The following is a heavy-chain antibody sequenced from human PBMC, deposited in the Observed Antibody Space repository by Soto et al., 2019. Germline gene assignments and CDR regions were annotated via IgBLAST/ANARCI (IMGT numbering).Heavy chain of an antibody. V-gene: IGHV4-31*03. CDR3: ARDNVAMVRGVRFYYMDV. Sequence: QVQLQESGPGLVKPSQTLSLTCTVSGGSISSGGYYWSWIRRHPGKGLEWIGYIYYSGSTYYNPSLKSRVTISVDTSKNQFSLKLSSVTAADTAVYYCARDNVAMVRGVRFYYMDVWGKGTTVTVSS. D-gene: IGHD3-10*01. CDR2: IYYSGST. CDR1: GGSISSGGYY. J-gene: IGHJ6*03.